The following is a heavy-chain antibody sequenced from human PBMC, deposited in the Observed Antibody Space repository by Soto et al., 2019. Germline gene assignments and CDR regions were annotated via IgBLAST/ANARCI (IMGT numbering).Heavy chain of an antibody. Sequence: SVKVSCKASGGTFSSYAISWVRQAPGQGLEWMGGIIPIFGTANYAQKSQGRVTITADESTSTAYMELSSLRSEDTAVYYCARDGRCSSTSCYKGQTYYYYGMDVWGQGTTVTVSS. V-gene: IGHV1-69*13. CDR1: GGTFSSYA. J-gene: IGHJ6*02. CDR3: ARDGRCSSTSCYKGQTYYYYGMDV. D-gene: IGHD2-2*02. CDR2: IIPIFGTA.